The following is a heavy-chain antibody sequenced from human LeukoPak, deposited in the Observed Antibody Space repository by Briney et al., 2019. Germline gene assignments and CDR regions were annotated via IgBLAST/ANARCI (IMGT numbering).Heavy chain of an antibody. CDR2: INSDGSST. CDR1: GFTLSIYW. V-gene: IGHV3-74*01. CDR3: ASLDH. Sequence: GGPLRLSCAASGFTLSIYWVHWVGKAPGKGLVWVSSINSDGSSTSYADSVKGRFTISRDNAKNTLYLQMNTLRAEDTAVYYCASLDHWGQGTLVTVSA. J-gene: IGHJ4*02.